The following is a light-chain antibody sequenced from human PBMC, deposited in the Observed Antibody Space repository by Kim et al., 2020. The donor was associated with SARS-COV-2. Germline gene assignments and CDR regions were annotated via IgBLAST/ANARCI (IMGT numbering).Light chain of an antibody. J-gene: IGLJ2*01. Sequence: GQSVTISCPGTSSDVGGYNYVSWYQQNPGKAPKVMIYEVSKRPSGVPDRFSGSKSGNTASLTVSGLQAEDEADYYCSSYAGSNNLVFGGGTQLTVL. CDR3: SSYAGSNNLV. CDR2: EVS. CDR1: SSDVGGYNY. V-gene: IGLV2-8*01.